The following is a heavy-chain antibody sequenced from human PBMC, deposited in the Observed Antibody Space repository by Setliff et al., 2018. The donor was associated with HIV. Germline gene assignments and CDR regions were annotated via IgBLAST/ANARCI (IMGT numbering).Heavy chain of an antibody. CDR3: VRDLYSSGWPNWFDP. V-gene: IGHV1-18*01. Sequence: ASVKVSCKASGYTFTNYGISWVRQAPGQGLEWMGWISPYNGNTNYAQKLQGRVTMTTDTSTSTAYMELRSLRSDDTAVYYCVRDLYSSGWPNWFDPWGQGTLVTVSS. D-gene: IGHD6-19*01. CDR1: GYTFTNYG. J-gene: IGHJ5*02. CDR2: ISPYNGNT.